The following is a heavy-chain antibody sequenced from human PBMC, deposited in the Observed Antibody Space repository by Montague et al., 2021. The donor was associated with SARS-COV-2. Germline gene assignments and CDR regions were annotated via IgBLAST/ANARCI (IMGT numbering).Heavy chain of an antibody. D-gene: IGHD3-22*01. CDR1: GGSISSSSCY. Sequence: SETLSLTCTVSGGSISSSSCYWGWIRQPPGKGLEWIGSIYYSGSTYYNPSLKSRVTISVDTSKNQFSLKLSSVAAADTAVYYCASPTYYYDSSGSDAFDIWGQGTMVTVSS. J-gene: IGHJ3*02. CDR2: IYYSGST. CDR3: ASPTYYYDSSGSDAFDI. V-gene: IGHV4-39*01.